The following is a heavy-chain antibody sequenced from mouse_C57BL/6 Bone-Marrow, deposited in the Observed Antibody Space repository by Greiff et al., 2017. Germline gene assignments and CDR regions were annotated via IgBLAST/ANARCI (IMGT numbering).Heavy chain of an antibody. J-gene: IGHJ2*01. CDR3: TTSPTTAFDY. D-gene: IGHD1-2*01. Sequence: VQLQQSGAELVRPGASVKLSCTASGFNIKDDYMHWVKQRPEQGLEWIGWIDPENGDTEYASKFQGKATITADTSSNTAYLQLSSLTSEDTAVYYRTTSPTTAFDYWGQGTTLTVSS. CDR2: IDPENGDT. CDR1: GFNIKDDY. V-gene: IGHV14-4*01.